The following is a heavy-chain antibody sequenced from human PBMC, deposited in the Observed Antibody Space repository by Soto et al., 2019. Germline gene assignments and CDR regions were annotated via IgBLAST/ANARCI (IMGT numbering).Heavy chain of an antibody. CDR3: ARALSGRSLPTDY. Sequence: QVQLVESGGGAVQPGRSLRLSCAASKFTFSTYGMHWVRQAPGKGLEWVAFIWYDGSNYFYADSVKGRFTMSRDNAKNTLYLQMNILRVEDTAVYYCARALSGRSLPTDYWGQGTLVTASS. CDR2: IWYDGSNY. V-gene: IGHV3-33*01. J-gene: IGHJ4*02. CDR1: KFTFSTYG. D-gene: IGHD1-26*01.